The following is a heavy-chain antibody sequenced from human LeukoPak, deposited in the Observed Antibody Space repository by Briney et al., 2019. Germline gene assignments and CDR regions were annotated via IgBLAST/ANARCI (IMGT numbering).Heavy chain of an antibody. D-gene: IGHD1-7*01. CDR2: ISDIGSI. J-gene: IGHJ6*02. CDR1: GGSISSYY. V-gene: IGHV4-59*08. CDR3: ARLITSGTTYYYYYGMDV. Sequence: SETLSLTCTVSGGSISSYYWSWIRQPPGKGLEWIAYISDIGSINYNPSLKSRVTISLDTSKNQFSLKLSSVTAADTAVYYCARLITSGTTYYYYYGMDVWGQGTTVTVSS.